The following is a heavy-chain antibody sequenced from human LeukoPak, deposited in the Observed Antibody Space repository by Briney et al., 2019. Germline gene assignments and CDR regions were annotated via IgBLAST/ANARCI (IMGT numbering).Heavy chain of an antibody. J-gene: IGHJ6*02. CDR3: ARYYYYGMDV. CDR1: GYTLTELS. V-gene: IGHV1-2*02. CDR2: INPNSGGT. Sequence: ASVKVSCKVSGYTLTELSMHWVRQAPGQGLEWMGWINPNSGGTNYAQKFQGRVTMTRDTSISTAYMELSRLRSDDTAVYYCARYYYYGMDVWGQGTTVTVSS.